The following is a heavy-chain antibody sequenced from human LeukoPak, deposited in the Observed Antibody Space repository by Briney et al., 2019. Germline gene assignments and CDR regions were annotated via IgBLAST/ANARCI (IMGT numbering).Heavy chain of an antibody. V-gene: IGHV4-34*01. Sequence: PSETLSLTCAVYGGSFSGYYWSWIRQPPGKGLEWIGEINHSGSTNYNPSLKSRVTISVDTSKNQFSLRLSSVTAADTAVYYCARGRFTIFGVVGPRRGRFDPWGQGTLVTVSS. CDR3: ARGRFTIFGVVGPRRGRFDP. D-gene: IGHD3-3*01. CDR1: GGSFSGYY. CDR2: INHSGST. J-gene: IGHJ5*02.